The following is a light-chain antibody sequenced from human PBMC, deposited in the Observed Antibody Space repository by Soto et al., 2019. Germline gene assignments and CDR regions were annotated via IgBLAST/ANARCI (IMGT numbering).Light chain of an antibody. J-gene: IGKJ4*01. CDR1: QGITTY. CDR2: EAS. CDR3: QQRDSWPVT. Sequence: EVVLTQSPATLSLSPGEGATLSCRASQGITTYLAWYQQKPGQAPRLLIYEASNRATGIPGRFSGSGSGTDFTLTISGLQPEDSAVYYCQQRDSWPVTFGGGSKVEIK. V-gene: IGKV3-11*01.